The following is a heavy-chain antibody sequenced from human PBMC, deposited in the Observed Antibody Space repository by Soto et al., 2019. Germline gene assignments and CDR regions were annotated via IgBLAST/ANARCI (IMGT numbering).Heavy chain of an antibody. Sequence: GGSLRLSWAASGFTFDDYAMHWVRQAPGKGLEWVSGISWNSGSIGYADSVKGRFTISRDNAKNSLYLQMNSLRAEGTALYYCAKATYELGISYFDYWGQGTLVTVS. CDR1: GFTFDDYA. CDR3: AKATYELGISYFDY. J-gene: IGHJ4*02. V-gene: IGHV3-9*01. D-gene: IGHD7-27*01. CDR2: ISWNSGSI.